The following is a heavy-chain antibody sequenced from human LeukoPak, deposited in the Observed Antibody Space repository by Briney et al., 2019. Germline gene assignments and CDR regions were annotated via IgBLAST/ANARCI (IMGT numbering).Heavy chain of an antibody. V-gene: IGHV7-4-1*02. J-gene: IGHJ5*02. CDR2: INTNTGNP. CDR3: AREVTTVTSNWLDP. D-gene: IGHD4-17*01. CDR1: GYTFTSYA. Sequence: ASVKVSCKASGYTFTSYAMNWVRQAPGQGLEWMGWINTNTGNPTYAQGFTGRFVFSLDTSVSTAYLQISSLKAEDTAVYYCAREVTTVTSNWLDPWGQGTLVTVSS.